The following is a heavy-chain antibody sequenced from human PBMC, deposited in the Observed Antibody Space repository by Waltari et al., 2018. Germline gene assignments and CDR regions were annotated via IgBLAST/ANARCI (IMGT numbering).Heavy chain of an antibody. J-gene: IGHJ4*02. CDR2: ISGSGGST. CDR3: ANGGPYSSKVEDYFDY. CDR1: GFTFSSYA. Sequence: EVQLLESGGGLVQPGGSLRLSCAASGFTFSSYAMSWVRQAPGKGLEWVSAISGSGGSTYYADSVKGRFTISRDNSKNTLYLQMNSLRAEDTAVYYCANGGPYSSKVEDYFDYWGQGTLVTVSS. V-gene: IGHV3-23*01. D-gene: IGHD5-18*01.